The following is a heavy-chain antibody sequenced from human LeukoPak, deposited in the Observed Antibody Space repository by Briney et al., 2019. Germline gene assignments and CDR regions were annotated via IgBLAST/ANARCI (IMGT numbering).Heavy chain of an antibody. J-gene: IGHJ4*02. Sequence: GGSLRLSCTASGFTFGDYAMTWVRQAPGKGLEWVGSIRSKIYGGTPEYAASVRGRFTISRDDSKGVAYLQMNSLKIEDTAVYYCARDQTPYYWGQGTLVTVSP. CDR3: ARDQTPYY. V-gene: IGHV3-49*04. CDR1: GFTFGDYA. CDR2: IRSKIYGGTP.